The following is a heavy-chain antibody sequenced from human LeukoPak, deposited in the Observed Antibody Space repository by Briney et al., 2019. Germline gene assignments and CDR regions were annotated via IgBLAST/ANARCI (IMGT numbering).Heavy chain of an antibody. CDR1: GFTFSDYY. Sequence: GGSLRLSCAASGFTFSDYYMSWIRQAPGKGLEWVSGIVASGGDTYYADSVKGRFTTSRDNSKNTLYLQMNSLRAEDTAVYYCAPLSIREENNFDHWGQGTLVTVSS. V-gene: IGHV3-23*01. D-gene: IGHD3-3*02. CDR3: APLSIREENNFDH. CDR2: IVASGGDT. J-gene: IGHJ4*02.